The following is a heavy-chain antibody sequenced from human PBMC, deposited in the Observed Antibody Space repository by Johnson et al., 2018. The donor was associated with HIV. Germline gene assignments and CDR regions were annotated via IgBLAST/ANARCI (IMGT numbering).Heavy chain of an antibody. CDR1: GFTFSSYG. CDR3: AKDLSSGWSAFDI. D-gene: IGHD6-19*01. J-gene: IGHJ3*02. CDR2: ISGSGGST. Sequence: VQLVESGGGVVQPGRSLRLSCAASGFTFSSYGMHWVRQAPGKGLEWVSAISGSGGSTYYADSVKGRFTISRDNSKNTLYLQMNNLRAEDTAVYYCAKDLSSGWSAFDIWGQGTMVTVSS. V-gene: IGHV3-23*04.